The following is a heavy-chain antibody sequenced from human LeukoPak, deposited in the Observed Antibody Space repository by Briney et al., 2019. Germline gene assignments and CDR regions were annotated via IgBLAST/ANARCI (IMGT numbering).Heavy chain of an antibody. V-gene: IGHV3-30*18. D-gene: IGHD6-19*01. CDR3: AKDRGPRIAVAVDNWFDP. Sequence: PGGSLRLSCAASGFTFSSYGMHWVRQAPGKGLEWVAVISYDGSNKYYADSVKGRFTISRDNSKNTLYLQMNSLRAEDTAVYYCAKDRGPRIAVAVDNWFDPWGQGTLVTVSS. J-gene: IGHJ5*02. CDR1: GFTFSSYG. CDR2: ISYDGSNK.